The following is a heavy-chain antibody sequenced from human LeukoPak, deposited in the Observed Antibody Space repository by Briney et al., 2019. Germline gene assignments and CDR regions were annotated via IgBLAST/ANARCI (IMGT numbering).Heavy chain of an antibody. Sequence: ATVKISCKVSGYTFTDYYMHWLQQAPGKGLEWMGLVDPEDGETIYAEKFQGRVTITADTSTDTAYMELSSLRSEDTAVYYCATGPGIAARGGAFDIWGQGTMVTVSS. CDR1: GYTFTDYY. D-gene: IGHD6-6*01. V-gene: IGHV1-69-2*01. CDR3: ATGPGIAARGGAFDI. CDR2: VDPEDGET. J-gene: IGHJ3*02.